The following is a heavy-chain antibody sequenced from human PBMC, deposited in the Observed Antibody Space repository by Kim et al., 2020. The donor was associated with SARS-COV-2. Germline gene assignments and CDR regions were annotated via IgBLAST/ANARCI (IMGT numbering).Heavy chain of an antibody. J-gene: IGHJ3*02. D-gene: IGHD2-2*01. Sequence: SLKSRVPISVDTSKNQFSLKLSSVTAADTAVYYCASLNCSSTSCYGFDIWGQGTMVTVSS. V-gene: IGHV4-39*01. CDR3: ASLNCSSTSCYGFDI.